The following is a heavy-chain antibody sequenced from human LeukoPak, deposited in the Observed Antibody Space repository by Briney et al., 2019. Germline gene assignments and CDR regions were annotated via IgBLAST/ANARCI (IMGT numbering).Heavy chain of an antibody. D-gene: IGHD2-2*01. V-gene: IGHV3-33*08. CDR2: IWYDGSNK. CDR1: GFTFSSYG. J-gene: IGHJ6*02. CDR3: AREYCSSTSCYSNYYYGMDV. Sequence: PGRSLRLSCAASGFTFSSYGMHWVRQAPGKGLEWVAVIWYDGSNKYYADSVKGRFTISRDNSKNTLYLQMNSLRAEDTAVYYCAREYCSSTSCYSNYYYGMDVWGQGTTVTVSS.